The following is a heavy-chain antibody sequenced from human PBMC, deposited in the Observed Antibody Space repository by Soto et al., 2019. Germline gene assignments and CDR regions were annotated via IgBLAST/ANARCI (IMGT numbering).Heavy chain of an antibody. CDR3: ARTTTILGEVLRPYYGMDV. Sequence: GESLKISCKGSGYTFTTYWIGWVRQMPGKGLEWMGVIYPGDSDTRYSPSFQGQVTISVDKSTSTAYLQWSSLRASDTAMYYCARTTTILGEVLRPYYGMDVWGQGTTVTVAS. J-gene: IGHJ6*01. CDR1: GYTFTTYW. CDR2: IYPGDSDT. V-gene: IGHV5-51*01. D-gene: IGHD3-3*01.